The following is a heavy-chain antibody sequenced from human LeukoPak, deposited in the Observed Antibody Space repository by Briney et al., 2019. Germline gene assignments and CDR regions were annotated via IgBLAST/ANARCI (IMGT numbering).Heavy chain of an antibody. J-gene: IGHJ4*02. Sequence: SETLSLTCTVSGGSISSSSYYWGWIRQPPGKGLEWIGNIYYSGSTYYNPSLKSRVTISVDTSKNQCSLRLSSVTAADTAVYYCARGSRDSGWDFDYWGQGTLVTVSS. V-gene: IGHV4-39*01. CDR1: GGSISSSSYY. D-gene: IGHD6-19*01. CDR2: IYYSGST. CDR3: ARGSRDSGWDFDY.